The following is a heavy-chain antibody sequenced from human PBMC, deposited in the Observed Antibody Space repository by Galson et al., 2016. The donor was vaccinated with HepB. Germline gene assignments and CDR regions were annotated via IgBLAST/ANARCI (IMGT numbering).Heavy chain of an antibody. J-gene: IGHJ4*02. CDR3: TTEWGRNGYNY. CDR2: IKSKSDGGTT. Sequence: SLRLSCAVSGLTFRSAWMSWVRQAPGKGLEWVGRIKSKSDGGTTDYAAPVKGRFTISREDSKNTQYLQMNSLNTEDTAVYYCTTEWGRNGYNYWGQGTLVTVSS. V-gene: IGHV3-15*01. D-gene: IGHD5-24*01. CDR1: GLTFRSAW.